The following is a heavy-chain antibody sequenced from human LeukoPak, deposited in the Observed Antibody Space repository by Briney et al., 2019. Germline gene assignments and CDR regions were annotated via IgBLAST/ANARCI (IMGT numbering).Heavy chain of an antibody. CDR3: ARSYVWGSYRLDY. J-gene: IGHJ4*02. V-gene: IGHV1-69*05. CDR1: GGTFSSYA. D-gene: IGHD3-16*02. CDR2: IIPIFGTA. Sequence: GASVKVSCKASGGTFSSYAISWVRQAPGQGLEWMGRIIPIFGTANYAQKFQGRVTITTDEPTSTAYMELSSLRSEDTAVYYCARSYVWGSYRLDYWGQGTLVTVSS.